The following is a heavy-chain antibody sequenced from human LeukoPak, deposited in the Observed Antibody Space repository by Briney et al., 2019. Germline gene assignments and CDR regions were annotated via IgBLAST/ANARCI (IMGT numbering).Heavy chain of an antibody. Sequence: GASVKVSCKASGGTFSSYAISWVRQAPGQGLEWMGGIIPIFGTANYAQKFQGRVTITADESTSTAYMELGSLRSEDTAVYYCARGPLGWDTAMLGIDYWGQGTLVTVSS. V-gene: IGHV1-69*13. D-gene: IGHD5-18*01. J-gene: IGHJ4*02. CDR2: IIPIFGTA. CDR3: ARGPLGWDTAMLGIDY. CDR1: GGTFSSYA.